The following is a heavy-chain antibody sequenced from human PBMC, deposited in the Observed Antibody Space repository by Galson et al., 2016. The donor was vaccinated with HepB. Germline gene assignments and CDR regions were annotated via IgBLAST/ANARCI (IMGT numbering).Heavy chain of an antibody. CDR2: ISYDGSNK. J-gene: IGHJ4*02. CDR3: ARDRWGPRYSGSYYDY. D-gene: IGHD1-26*01. CDR1: GFTFSSYA. V-gene: IGHV3-30-3*01. Sequence: SLRLSCAASGFTFSSYAMHWVRQAPGKGLDWVAVISYDGSNKYYADSVKGRFTISRDNSRSTLYLQMNSLRAEDTAVYYCARDRWGPRYSGSYYDYWGQGTLVTVSS.